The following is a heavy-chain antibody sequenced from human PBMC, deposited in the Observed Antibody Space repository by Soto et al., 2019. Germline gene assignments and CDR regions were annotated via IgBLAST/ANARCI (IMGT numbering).Heavy chain of an antibody. V-gene: IGHV1-18*01. CDR3: ARDKPSGWLLYSGWFDP. J-gene: IGHJ5*02. D-gene: IGHD3-3*01. CDR2: ISAYNGNT. CDR1: GYTFTSYG. Sequence: ASVKVSCKASGYTFTSYGISWVRKAPGQGLEWMGWISAYNGNTNYAQKLQGRVTVTTDTSTSTAYMELRSLRSDDTAVYYCARDKPSGWLLYSGWFDPWGQGTLVTVSS.